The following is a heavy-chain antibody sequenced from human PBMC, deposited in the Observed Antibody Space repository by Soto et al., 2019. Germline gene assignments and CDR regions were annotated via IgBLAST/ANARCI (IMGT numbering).Heavy chain of an antibody. Sequence: QVPLVQSGAEVKKPGASVKVSCKASGYTFTGYYMHWVRQAPGQGLEWMGWINPNSGGTNYAQKFQGWVTMTRDTPISTAYMELSRLRSDDTAVYYCARLPYYYDSSGYYLYPWGQGTLVTVSS. J-gene: IGHJ5*02. CDR3: ARLPYYYDSSGYYLYP. CDR1: GYTFTGYY. V-gene: IGHV1-2*04. D-gene: IGHD3-22*01. CDR2: INPNSGGT.